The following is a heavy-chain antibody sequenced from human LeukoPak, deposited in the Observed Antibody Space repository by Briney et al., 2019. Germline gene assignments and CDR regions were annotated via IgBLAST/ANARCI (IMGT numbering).Heavy chain of an antibody. D-gene: IGHD3-22*01. CDR3: ARTESSGYHGVY. CDR1: GGSISSGGYY. J-gene: IGHJ4*02. Sequence: SQTPSLTCIVSGGSISSGGYYWSWIRQHPGKGLEWIGYIYYSGSTYYNPSLKSRVTISVDTSENQFSLQLSSVTAADTAVYYCARTESSGYHGVYWGQGTLVTVSS. V-gene: IGHV4-31*02. CDR2: IYYSGST.